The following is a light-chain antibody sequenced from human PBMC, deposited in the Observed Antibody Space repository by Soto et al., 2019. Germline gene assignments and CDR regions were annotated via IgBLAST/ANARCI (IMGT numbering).Light chain of an antibody. Sequence: EVVLTQSPATLSLSPGERSTLSCRASQSVSNYLAWYQQKPGQPPRLLIYDASTRAPGIPARFSGSGSGTDFTLTISSLEPEDFAVYYCQQRSNWPPITFGQGTRLEIK. V-gene: IGKV3-11*01. CDR1: QSVSNY. J-gene: IGKJ5*01. CDR2: DAS. CDR3: QQRSNWPPIT.